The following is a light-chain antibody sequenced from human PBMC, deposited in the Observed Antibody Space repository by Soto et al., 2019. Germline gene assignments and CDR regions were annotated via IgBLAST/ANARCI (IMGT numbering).Light chain of an antibody. Sequence: EIVLTQSPGTLSLSPGERATLSCRASQSISSNYLAWYQQKPGQAPRLLIYGAFSRAVGIPDNFSGSGSGTDFTLTICSLEPEDIAVYYCQQYGSSPWTFGQGTKVEIK. CDR3: QQYGSSPWT. CDR2: GAF. V-gene: IGKV3-20*01. CDR1: QSISSNY. J-gene: IGKJ1*01.